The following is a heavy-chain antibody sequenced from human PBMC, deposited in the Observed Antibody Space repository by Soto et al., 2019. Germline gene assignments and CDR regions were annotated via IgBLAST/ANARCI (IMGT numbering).Heavy chain of an antibody. CDR1: GGSFSSYY. CDR3: ARLPRRSYFDY. V-gene: IGHV4-34*12. J-gene: IGHJ4*02. CDR2: IFYSGST. Sequence: SETLSLTCAVYGGSFSSYYWGWIRQPPGKGLEWIGNIFYSGSTYYNPSLKSRVTISVDTSKNQFSLKLSSVTAADTAVYYCARLPRRSYFDYWGQGTLVTVSS.